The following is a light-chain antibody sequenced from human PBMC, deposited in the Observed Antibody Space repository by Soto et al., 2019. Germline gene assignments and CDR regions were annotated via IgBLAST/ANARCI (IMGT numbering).Light chain of an antibody. CDR3: QRFNRWPLA. J-gene: IGKJ4*01. Sequence: IVVAQSPAALSVSPGERATLSCWASQSVGSTLNWYQQKPGQAPRLLIYDTYIRATGIPARFSGSGSGTEFTLTIASLQSEDFGVYYCQRFNRWPLAFGGGTKVDI. CDR1: QSVGST. CDR2: DTY. V-gene: IGKV3-15*01.